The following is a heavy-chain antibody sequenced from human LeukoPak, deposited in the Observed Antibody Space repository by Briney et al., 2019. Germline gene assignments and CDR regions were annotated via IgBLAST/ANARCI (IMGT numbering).Heavy chain of an antibody. CDR2: FYPDDSDT. CDR1: GYSFTDYW. D-gene: IGHD1-7*01. J-gene: IGHJ4*02. CDR3: ARRKNYYFDY. Sequence: GESLKISCKGSGYSFTDYWVGWVRQMPGKGLEWMGIFYPDDSDTRYNPSFQGQVTISSDKSIRTAYLQWSSLKASDTAMYYCARRKNYYFDYWGQGTLVTVSS. V-gene: IGHV5-51*01.